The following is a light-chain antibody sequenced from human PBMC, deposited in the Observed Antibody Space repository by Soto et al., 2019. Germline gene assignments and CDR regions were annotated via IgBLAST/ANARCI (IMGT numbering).Light chain of an antibody. CDR1: SSNIGSNA. CDR2: RDS. V-gene: IGLV1-44*01. CDR3: AAWNDSPHLWV. Sequence: QSVLTQPPSASGTPGQRVSISCSGSSSNIGSNAVHWYQQFPGTAPRLLIYRDSQRPSGVPDRFSGSKSGTSASLVISGLQSEDEADYYCAAWNDSPHLWVFGGGTKVTVL. J-gene: IGLJ3*02.